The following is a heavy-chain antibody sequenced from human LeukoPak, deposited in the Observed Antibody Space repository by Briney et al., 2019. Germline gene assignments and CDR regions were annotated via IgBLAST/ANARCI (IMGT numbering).Heavy chain of an antibody. CDR3: ARIHYYDSSGYEY. J-gene: IGHJ4*02. V-gene: IGHV4-34*01. CDR1: GGSFSGYY. CDR2: INHSGST. D-gene: IGHD3-22*01. Sequence: TSETLSLTCAVYGGSFSGYYWSWIRQPPGKGLEWIGEINHSGSTNYNPSLKSRVTISVDTSKNQFSLKLSSVTAADTAVYYCARIHYYDSSGYEYWGQGTLVTVSS.